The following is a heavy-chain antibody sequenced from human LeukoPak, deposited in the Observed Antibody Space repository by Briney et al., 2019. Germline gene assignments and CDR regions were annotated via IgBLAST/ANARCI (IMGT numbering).Heavy chain of an antibody. CDR1: GFTFSSYA. CDR3: AKSVVPAAMGHYYYGMDV. D-gene: IGHD2-2*01. V-gene: IGHV3-23*01. J-gene: IGHJ6*02. Sequence: GGSLRLSCAASGFTFSSYAMSWVRQAPGRGLEWVSAISASGGSTYYADSVKGRFTISRDNSNKTLDLQMNSLRTEDTAVYYCAKSVVPAAMGHYYYGMDVWGQGTTVTVSS. CDR2: ISASGGST.